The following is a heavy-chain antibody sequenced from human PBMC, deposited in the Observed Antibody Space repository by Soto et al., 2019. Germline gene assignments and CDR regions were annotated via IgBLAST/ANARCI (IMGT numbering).Heavy chain of an antibody. CDR2: IYHSGST. J-gene: IGHJ3*02. Sequence: SEPLSLTCTVSGGSISSSNWWSWVRQPPGKGLEWIGEIYHSGSTNYNPSLKSRVTISVDKSKNQFSLKLSSVTAADTAVYYCASRVRIDAFDIWGQGTMVTVSS. CDR3: ASRVRIDAFDI. CDR1: GGSISSSNW. V-gene: IGHV4-4*02. D-gene: IGHD1-1*01.